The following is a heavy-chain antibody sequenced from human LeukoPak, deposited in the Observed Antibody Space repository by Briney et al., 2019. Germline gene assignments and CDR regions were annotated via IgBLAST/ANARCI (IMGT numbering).Heavy chain of an antibody. CDR1: GGSISSSSYY. D-gene: IGHD4/OR15-4a*01. J-gene: IGHJ4*02. Sequence: SETLSLTCTVSGGSISSSSYYWGWIRQPPGKGLEWIGSIYYSGSTYYNPSLKSRVTISVDTSKNQFSLKLSSVTAADTAVYYCARANPKYYFDYWGQGTLVTVSS. V-gene: IGHV4-39*07. CDR3: ARANPKYYFDY. CDR2: IYYSGST.